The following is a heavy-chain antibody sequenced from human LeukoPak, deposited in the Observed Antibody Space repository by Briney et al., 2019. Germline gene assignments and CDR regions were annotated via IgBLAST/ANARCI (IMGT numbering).Heavy chain of an antibody. V-gene: IGHV4-59*01. CDR1: GGSISSYY. J-gene: IGHJ4*02. CDR2: IYYTGNT. Sequence: SETLSLTCTVAGGSISSYYWSWLRQPPRKGLEWIGYIYYTGNTNYNPSLKSRVTISVDTSKNQFSLKLSSVTAADTAVYYCARDRSPASSGYSYFDYWGQGTLVTVSS. D-gene: IGHD3-22*01. CDR3: ARDRSPASSGYSYFDY.